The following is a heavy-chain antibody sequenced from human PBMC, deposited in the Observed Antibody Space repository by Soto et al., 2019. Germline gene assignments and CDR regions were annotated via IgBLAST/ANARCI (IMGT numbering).Heavy chain of an antibody. CDR2: ISWDSGSI. J-gene: IGHJ4*02. CDR3: AKFPYCSSTSCRNPYLGGDDY. V-gene: IGHV3-9*01. D-gene: IGHD2-2*01. CDR1: GFTFDDYA. Sequence: EVQLVESGGGLVQPGRSLRLSCAASGFTFDDYAMHWVRQAPGTGLEWVSGISWDSGSIGYADSVKGRFTISRDNAKNYLDLQMNSLRAEDTALYYCAKFPYCSSTSCRNPYLGGDDYWGQGTLVTVSS.